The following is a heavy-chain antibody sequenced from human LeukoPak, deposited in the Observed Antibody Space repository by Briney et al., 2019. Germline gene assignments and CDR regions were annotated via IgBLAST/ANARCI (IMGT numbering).Heavy chain of an antibody. V-gene: IGHV3-23*01. Sequence: LTGGSLRLSCAASGFTFSSYAMSWVRQAPGKGLEWVSAISGSGGSTYYADSVKGRFTISRDNSKNTLYLQMNSLRAEDTAVYYCAKPLGRSGFLDAFDIWGQGTMVTVSS. CDR3: AKPLGRSGFLDAFDI. CDR2: ISGSGGST. J-gene: IGHJ3*02. D-gene: IGHD3-22*01. CDR1: GFTFSSYA.